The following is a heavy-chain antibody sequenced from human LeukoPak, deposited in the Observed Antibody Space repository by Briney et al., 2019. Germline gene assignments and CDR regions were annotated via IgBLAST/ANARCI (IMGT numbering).Heavy chain of an antibody. J-gene: IGHJ4*02. V-gene: IGHV4-59*01. CDR2: IYYSGST. CDR1: GGSISSYY. D-gene: IGHD3-9*01. Sequence: SETLSLTCTVSGGSISSYYWSWIRQPPGKGLEWIGYIYYSGSTNYNPSLKSRVTISVDTSKNQFSLKLSSVTAADTAVYYCARGGDYDILTGQFDYWGQGTLVTVSS. CDR3: ARGGDYDILTGQFDY.